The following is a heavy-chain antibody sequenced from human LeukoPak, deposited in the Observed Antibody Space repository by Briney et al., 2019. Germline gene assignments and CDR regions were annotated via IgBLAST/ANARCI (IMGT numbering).Heavy chain of an antibody. V-gene: IGHV4-59*08. Sequence: PSETLSLTCTVSGDSISSYYWSGIRQPPGKGLEWIGYIYYSGSTNYSPSLKSRVTISVDTSKKQFSLKLSSVTAADTAVYYCARSERIIMILGGAFDIWGQGTVVTVSS. D-gene: IGHD3-22*01. CDR1: GDSISSYY. CDR3: ARSERIIMILGGAFDI. J-gene: IGHJ3*02. CDR2: IYYSGST.